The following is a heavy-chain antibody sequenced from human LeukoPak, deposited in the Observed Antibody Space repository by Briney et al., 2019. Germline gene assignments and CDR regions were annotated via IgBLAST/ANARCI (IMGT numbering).Heavy chain of an antibody. V-gene: IGHV3-33*01. Sequence: GGSLRLSCAASGFTFSSYGMHWVRQAPGKGLEWVAVIWYDGSNKYYADSVKGRFTISRDNSKNTLYLQMNSLRAEDTAVYYCARDQNPWGTGDFDYWGQGTLATASS. CDR1: GFTFSSYG. CDR3: ARDQNPWGTGDFDY. J-gene: IGHJ4*02. CDR2: IWYDGSNK. D-gene: IGHD3-16*01.